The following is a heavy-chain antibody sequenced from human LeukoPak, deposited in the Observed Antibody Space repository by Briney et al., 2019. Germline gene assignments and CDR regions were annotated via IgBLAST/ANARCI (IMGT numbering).Heavy chain of an antibody. CDR3: ARSMRGWRGGLDY. J-gene: IGHJ4*02. Sequence: GGSLRLSCAASGFTFSSYEMNWVRQAPGKGLEWVSYISSRGSIIYYADSVRGRFTISRDDDKNSLYLQMNSLRAEDTAVYYCARSMRGWRGGLDYWGQGTLVTVSS. V-gene: IGHV3-48*03. CDR1: GFTFSSYE. D-gene: IGHD2/OR15-2a*01. CDR2: ISSRGSII.